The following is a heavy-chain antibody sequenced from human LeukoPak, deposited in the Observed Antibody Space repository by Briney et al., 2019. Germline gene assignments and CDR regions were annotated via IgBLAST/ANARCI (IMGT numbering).Heavy chain of an antibody. CDR2: INHSGST. V-gene: IGHV4-39*07. CDR3: VRRREANNFDTLEKYCSGGSCYGYAFDI. Sequence: PSETLSLTCTVSGGSISSSSYYWGWIRQPPGKGMEWIGEINHSGSTNYNPSLKSRVTISVDTSKNQFSLKLSSVTAADTAVYYCVRRREANNFDTLEKYCSGGSCYGYAFDIWGQGTMVTVSS. CDR1: GGSISSSSYY. D-gene: IGHD2-15*01. J-gene: IGHJ3*02.